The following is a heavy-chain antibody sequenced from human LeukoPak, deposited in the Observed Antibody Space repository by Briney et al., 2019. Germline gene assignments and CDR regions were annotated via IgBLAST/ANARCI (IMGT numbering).Heavy chain of an antibody. CDR1: GYSFTTYE. D-gene: IGHD2-15*01. CDR2: MNPNCGNT. V-gene: IGHV1-8*01. J-gene: IGHJ4*02. Sequence: ASVRVFCRASGYSFTTYEINWVRQATGQGLEWMGWMNPNCGNTGFAQKFQGRVTMTRNTAINTAYMELSSLRSEDTAVYYCARGESGNLLNFEFWGQGTLVTVSS. CDR3: ARGESGNLLNFEF.